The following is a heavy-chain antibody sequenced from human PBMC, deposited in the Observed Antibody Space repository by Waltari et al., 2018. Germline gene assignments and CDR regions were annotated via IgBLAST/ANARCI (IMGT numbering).Heavy chain of an antibody. CDR3: ARDRGPKGEPIGWFDY. J-gene: IGHJ4*02. V-gene: IGHV4-4*07. CDR2: IYTSGST. CDR1: GGSISRYY. D-gene: IGHD3-16*01. Sequence: QVQLQESGPGLVKPSETLSITCTVSGGSISRYYWSWIRQPAGKGLEWIGRIYTSGSTNYNPSLKSRVTMSVDTSKNQFSLRMSSVTAADTAVYYCARDRGPKGEPIGWFDYWGQGTLVTVSS.